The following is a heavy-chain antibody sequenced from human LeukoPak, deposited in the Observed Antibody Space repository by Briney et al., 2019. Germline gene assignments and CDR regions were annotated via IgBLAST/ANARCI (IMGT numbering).Heavy chain of an antibody. CDR2: INLDGSVI. Sequence: PGESLRLSCAASGFTFSGYWMSWARQAPGKGLEWVANINLDGSVIHYVDSAKGRFTISRDNAKNSLYLQMNYLRAEDTALYYCATSDDSSGSDWGQGTLVTVSS. V-gene: IGHV3-7*01. CDR1: GFTFSGYW. D-gene: IGHD3-22*01. J-gene: IGHJ4*02. CDR3: ATSDDSSGSD.